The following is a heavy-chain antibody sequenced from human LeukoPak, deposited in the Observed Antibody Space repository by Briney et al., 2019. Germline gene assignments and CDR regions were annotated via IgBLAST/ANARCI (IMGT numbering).Heavy chain of an antibody. V-gene: IGHV4-59*01. Sequence: SETLSLTCTVSGGSIGTYYWSWIRQPPGKGLEWIGYIYYSGSTNYNPSLKSRVTISVDTSNNQFSLKLSSVTAADTAVYYCARSEINDYSRYWGQGILVVVSS. CDR3: ARSEINDYSRY. CDR2: IYYSGST. J-gene: IGHJ4*02. CDR1: GGSIGTYY. D-gene: IGHD4-11*01.